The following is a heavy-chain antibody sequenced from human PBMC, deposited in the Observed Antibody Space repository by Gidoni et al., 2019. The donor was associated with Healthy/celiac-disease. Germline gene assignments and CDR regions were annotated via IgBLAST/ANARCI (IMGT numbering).Heavy chain of an antibody. CDR2: ISYDGSNK. Sequence: QVQLVESGGGVVQTGRSLRLSCAASGFTFRSYAMHWVRQAPGKGLELVAVISYDGSNKYYANSVKGRFTISRDNSKNTLYLQMNSLRAEDTAVYYCARAGAYCSSTSCYRYDYFDYWGQGTLVTVSS. J-gene: IGHJ4*02. V-gene: IGHV3-30-3*01. D-gene: IGHD2-2*02. CDR1: GFTFRSYA. CDR3: ARAGAYCSSTSCYRYDYFDY.